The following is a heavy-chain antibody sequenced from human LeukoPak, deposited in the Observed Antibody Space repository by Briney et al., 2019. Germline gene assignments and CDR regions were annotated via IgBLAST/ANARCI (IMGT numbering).Heavy chain of an antibody. D-gene: IGHD2-2*02. CDR3: ARRGGYIRLSYYYYFMDV. V-gene: IGHV4-4*09. Sequence: PSEPLSLTCTVSAGSFISYYWSWFRQPPGKGLEWIGYIYASGSTNYNPSLKSRVTISVDTTKNQFSLRLSSVTAADTAVYYCARRGGYIRLSYYYYFMDVWGKGTTVTVSS. J-gene: IGHJ6*03. CDR2: IYASGST. CDR1: AGSFISYY.